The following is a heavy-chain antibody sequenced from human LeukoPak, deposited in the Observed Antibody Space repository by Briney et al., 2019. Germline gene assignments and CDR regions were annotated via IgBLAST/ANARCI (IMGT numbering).Heavy chain of an antibody. J-gene: IGHJ5*02. CDR3: ARGYGSGSYTRNWFDP. CDR1: GYSFTSFW. D-gene: IGHD3-10*01. CDR2: VYPGDSDT. V-gene: IGHV5-51*01. Sequence: GESLKISCKGSGYSFTSFWIGWVRQMPGKGLEWMGIVYPGDSDTRHSPSFQGQVTISADKSISTAYLQWSSLKASDTAMYYCARGYGSGSYTRNWFDPWGQGTLVTVSS.